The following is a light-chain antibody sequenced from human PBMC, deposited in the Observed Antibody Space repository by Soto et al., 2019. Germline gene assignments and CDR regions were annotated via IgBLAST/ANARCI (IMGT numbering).Light chain of an antibody. CDR3: QQYNSYRA. V-gene: IGKV1-5*03. CDR2: KAS. J-gene: IGKJ1*01. Sequence: DIQMTQSPSTLSAFVGDRVTITCRASESIDSWLAWHQQKPGRAPKLLISKASSLESGVPSRFSGSGFGTELTLTISSLQPDDFATYYCQQYNSYRAFGQGTKVDI. CDR1: ESIDSW.